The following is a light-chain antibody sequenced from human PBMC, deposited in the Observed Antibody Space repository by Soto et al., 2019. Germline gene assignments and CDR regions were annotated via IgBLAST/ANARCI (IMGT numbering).Light chain of an antibody. CDR2: AAS. CDR3: QQYYSYPTT. J-gene: IGKJ5*01. CDR1: QGISSY. V-gene: IGKV1-8*01. Sequence: AIRMTQSPSSFSASTGDRVTITCRASQGISSYLAWYQQKPGKAPKLLIYAASTLQSGVPLRFSGSGSGTDFTLTISCLQSEDFATYYCQQYYSYPTTFGQGTRLEIK.